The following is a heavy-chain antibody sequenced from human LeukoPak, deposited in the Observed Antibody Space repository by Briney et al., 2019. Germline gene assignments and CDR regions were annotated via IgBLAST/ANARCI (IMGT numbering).Heavy chain of an antibody. CDR3: ARAPGPGGAFGI. V-gene: IGHV4-38-2*02. CDR2: IYHSGST. D-gene: IGHD3-16*01. J-gene: IGHJ3*02. Sequence: PSETLSLTCTVSGYSISSGYHWGWIRQPPGRGLEWIGSIYHSGSTYYNPSLQSRVTISVDTSKNQFSLKLSSVTAADTAVYYCARAPGPGGAFGIWGQGTMVTVSS. CDR1: GYSISSGYH.